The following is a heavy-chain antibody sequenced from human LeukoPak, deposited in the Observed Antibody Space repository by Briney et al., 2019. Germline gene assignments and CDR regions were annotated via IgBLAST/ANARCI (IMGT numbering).Heavy chain of an antibody. CDR3: ARERSGSSSAFDI. J-gene: IGHJ3*02. Sequence: PSETLSLTCTVSGGSISSYYWSWIRQPPGKGLEWIGYIYYSGSTNYNPSLKSRVTISVDTSKNQFSLKLSSVTAADTAVYYCARERSGSSSAFDIWGQGTMVTVSS. CDR2: IYYSGST. D-gene: IGHD1-26*01. V-gene: IGHV4-59*01. CDR1: GGSISSYY.